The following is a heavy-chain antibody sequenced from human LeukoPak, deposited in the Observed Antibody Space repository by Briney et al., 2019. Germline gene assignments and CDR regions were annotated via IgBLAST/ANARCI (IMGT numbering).Heavy chain of an antibody. Sequence: SETLSLTCTVPGGSISSGDYYWSWIRQPPGKGLEWIGYIYYSGSTYYNPSLKSRVTISVDTSKNQFSLKLSSVTAADTAVYYCASFNYYDSSGYYYVLEAFDIWGQGTMVTVSS. CDR1: GGSISSGDYY. CDR3: ASFNYYDSSGYYYVLEAFDI. D-gene: IGHD3-22*01. V-gene: IGHV4-30-4*08. J-gene: IGHJ3*02. CDR2: IYYSGST.